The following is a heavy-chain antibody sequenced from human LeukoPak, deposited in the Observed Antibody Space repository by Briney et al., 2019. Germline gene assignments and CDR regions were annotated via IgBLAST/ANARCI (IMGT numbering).Heavy chain of an antibody. CDR3: ARGEGGQLPDY. D-gene: IGHD2-2*01. V-gene: IGHV1-46*01. Sequence: GASVKASCKASGYTFTSYYMHWVRQAPGQGLEWMGIINPSGGSTVYAQKFQGRVSMTRDMSTSTVYMELSSLRSEDTAVYYCARGEGGQLPDYWGQGTLVTVSS. CDR2: INPSGGST. J-gene: IGHJ4*02. CDR1: GYTFTSYY.